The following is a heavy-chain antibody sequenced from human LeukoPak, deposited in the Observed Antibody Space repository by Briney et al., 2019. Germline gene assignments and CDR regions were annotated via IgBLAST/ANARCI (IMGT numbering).Heavy chain of an antibody. CDR1: GFSFNSNL. V-gene: IGHV3-7*01. Sequence: GGALRLSCAASGFSFNSNLMSWFRQAPGKELEWVANIKPDSSGTYYVDSVKGRFTISRDNAEKLVYLRMNSLRAEDTAVYYCATAVSIAGDSWGQGTLVTVSS. CDR2: IKPDSSGT. J-gene: IGHJ5*01. CDR3: ATAVSIAGDS. D-gene: IGHD2-21*01.